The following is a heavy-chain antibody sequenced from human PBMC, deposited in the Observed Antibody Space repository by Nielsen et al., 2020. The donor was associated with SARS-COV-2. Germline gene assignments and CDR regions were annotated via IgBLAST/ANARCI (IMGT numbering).Heavy chain of an antibody. CDR2: INPNSGGT. V-gene: IGHV1-2*06. Sequence: ASVKVSCKASGYTFTGYYMHWVRQAPGQGLERMGRINPNSGGTNYAQKFQGRVTMTRDTSISTAYMELSRLRSDDTAVYYCARARGGSARAFDIWGQGTMVTVSS. D-gene: IGHD3-16*01. CDR3: ARARGGSARAFDI. CDR1: GYTFTGYY. J-gene: IGHJ3*02.